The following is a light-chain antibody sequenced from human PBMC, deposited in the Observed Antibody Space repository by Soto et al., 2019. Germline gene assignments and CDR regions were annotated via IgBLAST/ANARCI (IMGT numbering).Light chain of an antibody. V-gene: IGKV3-20*01. CDR2: GAS. CDR3: QQFGTSPRYT. J-gene: IGKJ2*01. CDR1: QTVSTNF. Sequence: EIVLPQSPGTLSLSPGERATLSCRASQTVSTNFLAWYQQKNGQAPRLLIHGASARATGTPDRFSGSGSGTDFTLTISSLEPEDFAVYYCQQFGTSPRYTFGQGTKVEIK.